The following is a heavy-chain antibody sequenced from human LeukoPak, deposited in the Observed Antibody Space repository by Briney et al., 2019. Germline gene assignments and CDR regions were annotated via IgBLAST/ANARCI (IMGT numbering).Heavy chain of an antibody. CDR2: IIPIFGTA. Sequence: ASVKVSCKASGGTFSSYAISWVRQAPGQGLEWMGGIIPIFGTANYAQKFQGRVTITTDESTSTAYMGLSSLRSEDTAVYYCARGSWYLREPFDPWGQGTLVTVSS. CDR1: GGTFSSYA. D-gene: IGHD6-13*01. V-gene: IGHV1-69*05. CDR3: ARGSWYLREPFDP. J-gene: IGHJ5*02.